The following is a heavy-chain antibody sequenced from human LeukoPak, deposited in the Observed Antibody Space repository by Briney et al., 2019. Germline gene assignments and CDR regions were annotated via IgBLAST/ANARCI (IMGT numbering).Heavy chain of an antibody. J-gene: IGHJ4*02. CDR1: GFTFSSYA. CDR2: ISGSGGST. Sequence: GGSLRLSCAASGFTFSSYAMSWVRQAPGRGLEWVSAISGSGGSTYYADSVKGRFTISRDNSKNTLYLQMNSLRVEDTAVYYCAKAKERGGYDTGGFDYWGQGTLVTVSS. D-gene: IGHD5-12*01. V-gene: IGHV3-23*01. CDR3: AKAKERGGYDTGGFDY.